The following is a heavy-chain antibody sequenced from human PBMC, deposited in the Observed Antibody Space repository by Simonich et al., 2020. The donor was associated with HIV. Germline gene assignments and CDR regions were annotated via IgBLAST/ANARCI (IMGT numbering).Heavy chain of an antibody. J-gene: IGHJ4*02. CDR3: ATPSLAATAFDY. CDR2: VDPEDGEA. V-gene: IGHV1-69-2*01. CDR1: GYTFTDYY. D-gene: IGHD2-15*01. Sequence: EVQLVQSGAEVKKPGATVKISCKVSGYTFTDYYIHWVQQARGKGLEWLGLVDPEDGEAVFAEKFQDRVTITADTSTDTAYMELSGLRSEDTAVYYCATPSLAATAFDYWGQGTLVTVSS.